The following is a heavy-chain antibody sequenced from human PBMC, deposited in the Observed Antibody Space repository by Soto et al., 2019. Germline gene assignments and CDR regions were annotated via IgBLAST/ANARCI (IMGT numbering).Heavy chain of an antibody. CDR1: GFTFSDYY. Sequence: QVQLVESGGGLVKPGGSLRLSCAASGFTFSDYYMSWIRQAPGKGLEWVSYISSSSSYTNYADSVKGRFTISRDNAKNSXYXXMNSLRAEDTAVYYCAREQGVVVAATRYYYYGMDVWGQGTTVTVSS. CDR2: ISSSSSYT. J-gene: IGHJ6*02. CDR3: AREQGVVVAATRYYYYGMDV. D-gene: IGHD2-15*01. V-gene: IGHV3-11*05.